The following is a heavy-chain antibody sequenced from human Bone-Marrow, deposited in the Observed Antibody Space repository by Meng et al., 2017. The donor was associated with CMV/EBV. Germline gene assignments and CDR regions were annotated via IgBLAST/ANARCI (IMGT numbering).Heavy chain of an antibody. V-gene: IGHV1-24*01. CDR3: ATDPFAYSGYDSGPPCRLHGGY. D-gene: IGHD5-12*01. CDR1: GYTLTELS. J-gene: IGHJ4*02. Sequence: ASVKVSCKVSGYTLTELSMHWVRQAPGKGLEWMGGFDPEDGETIYAQKFQGRVTMTEDTSTDTAYMELSGLRSEDTAVYYCATDPFAYSGYDSGPPCRLHGGYWGQGTLVTLSS. CDR2: FDPEDGET.